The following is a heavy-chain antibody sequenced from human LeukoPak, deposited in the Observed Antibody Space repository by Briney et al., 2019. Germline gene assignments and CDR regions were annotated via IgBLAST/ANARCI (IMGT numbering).Heavy chain of an antibody. CDR2: IEQDGGEK. D-gene: IGHD3-9*01. Sequence: GGSLRLSCAASGFRCSDYWMTWVRQAPGMGLEWVANIEQDGGEKYYVDSVKGRFTISRDNAKNSLYLHMNSLRVEDTAVYYCARGRYVDWLFDYWGQGTLVTVSS. CDR3: ARGRYVDWLFDY. CDR1: GFRCSDYW. J-gene: IGHJ4*02. V-gene: IGHV3-7*03.